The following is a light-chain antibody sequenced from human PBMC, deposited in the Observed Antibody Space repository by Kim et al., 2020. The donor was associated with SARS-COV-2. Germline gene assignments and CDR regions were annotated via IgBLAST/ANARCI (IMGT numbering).Light chain of an antibody. V-gene: IGKV3-20*01. Sequence: PGERATPSCRASQSVSSSYLAWYQQKPGQAPRLLNYGASSRATGIPDRFSGSGSGTDFTLTISRLEPEEFAVYYCQQYGSSPLTFGQGTKVDIK. CDR1: QSVSSSY. CDR2: GAS. CDR3: QQYGSSPLT. J-gene: IGKJ1*01.